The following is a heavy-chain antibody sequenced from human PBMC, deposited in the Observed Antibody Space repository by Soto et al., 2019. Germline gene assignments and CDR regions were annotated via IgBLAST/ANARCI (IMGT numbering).Heavy chain of an antibody. CDR1: GYTFTSYG. Sequence: QVQLVQSGAEVKKPGASVKVSCKASGYTFTSYGISWVRQAPGQGLEWMGWISAYNGNTNYAQKLQGRVTMTTAPSTSTAYTELRSRRSDDTAVYYCAREARFRYCSSTSCYGWFVPWGEGTLVTVSS. CDR3: AREARFRYCSSTSCYGWFVP. D-gene: IGHD2-2*01. J-gene: IGHJ5*02. CDR2: ISAYNGNT. V-gene: IGHV1-18*01.